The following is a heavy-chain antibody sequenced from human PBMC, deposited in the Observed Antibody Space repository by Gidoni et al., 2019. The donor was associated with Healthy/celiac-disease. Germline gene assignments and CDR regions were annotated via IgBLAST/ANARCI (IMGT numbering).Heavy chain of an antibody. J-gene: IGHJ6*02. CDR2: ICCSGGSP. Sequence: EVQLLESGGGLVQPGGSLRLSCAASGFTFSSYAMSLVRQAPGKGLELVSAICCSGGSPYYADSVKGRFPISRDHSKNTLYLQMNSLRAEDTAVSYCAKDVNYYDCSGYHWGMDVWGQGTTVTVSS. CDR3: AKDVNYYDCSGYHWGMDV. V-gene: IGHV3-23*01. CDR1: GFTFSSYA. D-gene: IGHD3-22*01.